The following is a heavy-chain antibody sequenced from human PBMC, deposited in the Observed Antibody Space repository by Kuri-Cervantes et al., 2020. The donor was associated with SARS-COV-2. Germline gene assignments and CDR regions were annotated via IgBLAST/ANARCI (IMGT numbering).Heavy chain of an antibody. Sequence: GESLKISCAASGFTFSNYAMCWVRQAPGKGLEYVAIMSFDGSNKYYPDSVKGRFTISGDNAKNSLYLQMNSLRAEDTAVYYCARKGADYWGQGTLVTVSS. CDR3: ARKGADY. J-gene: IGHJ4*02. CDR2: MSFDGSNK. D-gene: IGHD3-16*01. CDR1: GFTFSNYA. V-gene: IGHV3-30-3*01.